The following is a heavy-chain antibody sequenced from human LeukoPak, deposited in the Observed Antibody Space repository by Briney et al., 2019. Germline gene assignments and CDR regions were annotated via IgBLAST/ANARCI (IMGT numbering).Heavy chain of an antibody. CDR3: ARDHGRGSSSFYSWGGGTYYFDY. CDR2: ISFDGSNK. D-gene: IGHD6-6*01. V-gene: IGHV3-30*04. CDR1: GFTFSSHA. Sequence: GRSLRLSCAASGFTFSSHAMHWVRQAPGKGLEWVAVISFDGSNKYYADSVKGRFTISRDNSRNTLYLQMNSLRAEDTAVYYCARDHGRGSSSFYSWGGGTYYFDYWGQGTLVTVSS. J-gene: IGHJ4*02.